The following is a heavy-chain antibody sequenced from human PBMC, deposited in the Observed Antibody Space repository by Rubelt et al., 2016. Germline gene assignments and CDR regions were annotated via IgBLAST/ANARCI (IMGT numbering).Heavy chain of an antibody. D-gene: IGHD5-18*01. CDR2: INPNSGGT. Sequence: QVQLVQSGAEVKKPGASVKVSCKASGYTFTGYYMHWVRQAPGQGLEWMGRINPNSGGTNYAQKFQGWVTMTRDTSISTAYMELSRLRSDDTAVYYCARLKEKDTAGFDYWGQGTLVTVSS. CDR3: ARLKEKDTAGFDY. V-gene: IGHV1-2*04. J-gene: IGHJ4*02. CDR1: GYTFTGYY.